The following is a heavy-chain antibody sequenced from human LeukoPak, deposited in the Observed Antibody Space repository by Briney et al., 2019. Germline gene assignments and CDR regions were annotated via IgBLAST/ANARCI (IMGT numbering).Heavy chain of an antibody. D-gene: IGHD3-16*01. J-gene: IGHJ4*02. CDR2: ISYSGST. CDR3: ARRPGGDRCGKWMFDY. Sequence: SETLSLTCTVSGDSITSYYWSWIRQPPGKGLEWIASISYSGSTNYNPSLKSRVTISINTSKNQFSLRLSSVTAADTAVYYCARRPGGDRCGKWMFDYWGLGTLVTVSS. CDR1: GDSITSYY. V-gene: IGHV4-59*08.